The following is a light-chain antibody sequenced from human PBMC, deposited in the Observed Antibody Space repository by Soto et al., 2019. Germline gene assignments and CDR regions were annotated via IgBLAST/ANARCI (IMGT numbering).Light chain of an antibody. CDR2: DAS. CDR3: QQYNSYSPT. J-gene: IGKJ1*01. Sequence: DIHMTHSSSTLSSSIVDRVTITCRASQSSSSWLAWYQQKPGKAPKLLIYDASSLESGVPSRFSGSGSGTEFTLTISSLQPDDFATYYCQQYNSYSPTFGQGTNVDI. V-gene: IGKV1-5*01. CDR1: QSSSSW.